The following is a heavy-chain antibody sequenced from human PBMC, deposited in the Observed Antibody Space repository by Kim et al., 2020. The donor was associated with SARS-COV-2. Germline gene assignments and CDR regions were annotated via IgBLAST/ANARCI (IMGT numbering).Heavy chain of an antibody. J-gene: IGHJ6*02. D-gene: IGHD3-10*01. CDR2: IDPSDSYT. Sequence: GESLKISCKGSGYSFTSYWISWVRQMPGKGLEWMGRIDPSDSYTNYSPSFQGHVTIPADKSISTAYLQWSSLKASDTAMYYCARSPPSYYGSGTKNDVWGQGTTVTVSS. CDR3: ARSPPSYYGSGTKNDV. V-gene: IGHV5-10-1*01. CDR1: GYSFTSYW.